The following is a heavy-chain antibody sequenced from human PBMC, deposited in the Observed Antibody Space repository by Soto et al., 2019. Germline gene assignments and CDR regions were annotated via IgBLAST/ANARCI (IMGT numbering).Heavy chain of an antibody. D-gene: IGHD3-22*01. CDR3: ARQIYDSSGYYYAY. CDR1: GGSISSSSYY. Sequence: QMQLQESGPGLVKPSETLSLTCTVSGGSISSSSYYWGWIRQPPGQGLEWLGTIYYLGNTYYNPSLKSRVTIAVEKSKSQLFLKLSSVTAPDTAVYYCARQIYDSSGYYYAYWGQGTLVTVSS. CDR2: IYYLGNT. V-gene: IGHV4-39*01. J-gene: IGHJ4*02.